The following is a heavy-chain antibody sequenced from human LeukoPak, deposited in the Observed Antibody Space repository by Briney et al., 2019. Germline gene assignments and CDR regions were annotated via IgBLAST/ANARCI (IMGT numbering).Heavy chain of an antibody. D-gene: IGHD3-16*02. J-gene: IGHJ4*02. V-gene: IGHV4-39*01. CDR2: IYYSGST. CDR3: ARRDDYVWGSYRPLLYYFDY. Sequence: PSETLSLTCTVSGGSISSSSYYWGWIRQPPGKGLEWIGRIYYSGSTYYNPSLKSRVTISVDTSKNQFSLKLSSVTAADTAVYYCARRDDYVWGSYRPLLYYFDYWGQGTLVTVSS. CDR1: GGSISSSSYY.